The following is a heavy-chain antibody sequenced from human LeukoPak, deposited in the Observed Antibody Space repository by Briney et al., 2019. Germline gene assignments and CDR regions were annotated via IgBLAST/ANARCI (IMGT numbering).Heavy chain of an antibody. CDR3: ARWGGTCSPPSTSAMDV. D-gene: IGHD2-21*01. Sequence: GGSLRLSCAASGFIFSSYAVHWVRQAPGKGLEWVAVISSDGRHIFYADSVKGRFTISRDNSKNTLYLQMNSLRAEDTALYLCARWGGTCSPPSTSAMDVWGQGTTVTVS. CDR1: GFIFSSYA. CDR2: ISSDGRHI. J-gene: IGHJ6*02. V-gene: IGHV3-30*04.